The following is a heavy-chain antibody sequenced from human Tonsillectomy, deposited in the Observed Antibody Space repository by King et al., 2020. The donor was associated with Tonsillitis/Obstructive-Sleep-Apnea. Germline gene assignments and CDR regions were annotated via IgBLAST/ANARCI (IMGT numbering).Heavy chain of an antibody. D-gene: IGHD3-10*01. CDR3: AKAMVQGIIITIFDY. J-gene: IGHJ4*02. V-gene: IGHV3-23*04. Sequence: LQLVQSGGGLVQPGGSLRLSCAASGITFSSYAMSWVRQAPGKGLEWVSTISGGGGSTYYADSVKGRFTISRDNSKNKLYLQMNSLRAEDTAVYYCAKAMVQGIIITIFDYWGQGTLVTVSS. CDR1: GITFSSYA. CDR2: ISGGGGST.